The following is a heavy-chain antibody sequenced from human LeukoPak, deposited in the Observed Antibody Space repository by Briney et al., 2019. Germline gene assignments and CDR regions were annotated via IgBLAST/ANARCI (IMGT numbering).Heavy chain of an antibody. Sequence: VGSLRLSCAASGFTFSSYSMNWVRQAPGKGLEWVSSISSSSSYVYYADSVKGRFTISRDNAKNSLYLQMNSLRAEDTAVYYCARGGRHLFDYWGQGTLVTVSS. CDR2: ISSSSSYV. J-gene: IGHJ4*02. V-gene: IGHV3-21*01. CDR1: GFTFSSYS. CDR3: ARGGRHLFDY.